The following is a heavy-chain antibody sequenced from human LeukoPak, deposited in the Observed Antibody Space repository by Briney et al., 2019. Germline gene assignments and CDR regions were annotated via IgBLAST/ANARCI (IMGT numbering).Heavy chain of an antibody. CDR2: INHSGST. J-gene: IGHJ5*02. CDR3: ARGRVPAARGHNNWFDP. D-gene: IGHD2-2*01. CDR1: GGSFSGYY. V-gene: IGHV4-34*01. Sequence: SETLSLTCAVYGGSFSGYYWSWIRQPPGKGLEWIGEINHSGSTNYNPSLKSRVTISVDTSKNQFSLKLSSVAAADTAVYYCARGRVPAARGHNNWFDPWGQGTLVTVSS.